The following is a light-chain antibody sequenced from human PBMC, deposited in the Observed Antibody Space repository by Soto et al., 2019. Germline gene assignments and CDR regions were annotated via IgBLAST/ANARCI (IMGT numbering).Light chain of an antibody. V-gene: IGLV2-23*01. CDR2: EGS. J-gene: IGLJ1*01. Sequence: QSVLTQPASVSGSPGQSITISCTGTSSDVGSYNLVSWYQQHPGKAPKLMIYEGSKRPSGVSNRFSGSKSGNTASLTISGLQAEDEADYYCCSYTSDLTPYVFGTGTKVTVL. CDR1: SSDVGSYNL. CDR3: CSYTSDLTPYV.